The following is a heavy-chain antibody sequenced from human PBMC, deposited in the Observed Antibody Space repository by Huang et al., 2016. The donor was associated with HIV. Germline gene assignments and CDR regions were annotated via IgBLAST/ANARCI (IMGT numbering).Heavy chain of an antibody. CDR3: ARGHSSGWCFDY. V-gene: IGHV3-7*01. CDR1: GFGFSAYW. D-gene: IGHD6-19*01. Sequence: EAQLVESGGGLVRPGGSLRLSCAASGFGFSAYWMSWFRQIPGKGVEGGANINQDGAEKYYVDSVKGRFTISRDNAKDSLSLQMNSLRAEDTAVYYCARGHSSGWCFDYWGQGTLVTVSS. CDR2: INQDGAEK. J-gene: IGHJ4*02.